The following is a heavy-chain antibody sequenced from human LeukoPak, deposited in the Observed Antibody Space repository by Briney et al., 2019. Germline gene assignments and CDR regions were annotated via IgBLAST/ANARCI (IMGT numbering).Heavy chain of an antibody. CDR3: ARGGTYNDILSFDP. D-gene: IGHD3-9*01. V-gene: IGHV4-59*01. Sequence: KPSETLSLTCTVSGGSISSYYWSWIRQPPGKGLEWIGYIYYSGSTNYNPSLKSRVTISVDTSRNQFSLNLTSVTAADTAVYYCARGGTYNDILSFDPWGQGTLVTVSS. CDR2: IYYSGST. CDR1: GGSISSYY. J-gene: IGHJ5*02.